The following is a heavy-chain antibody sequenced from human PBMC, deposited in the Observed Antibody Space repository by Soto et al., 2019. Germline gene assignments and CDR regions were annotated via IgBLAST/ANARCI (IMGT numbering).Heavy chain of an antibody. V-gene: IGHV1-3*01. CDR2: INADNGNT. CDR3: ARESSAFDY. CDR1: GYTFTSYG. Sequence: ASVKVSCKASGYTFTSYGVHWVRQAPGQRLEWMGWINADNGNTKNSQKFQGRVTMTTDTSTSTAYMELRSLRSDDTAVYYCARESSAFDYWGQGTLVTVSS. J-gene: IGHJ4*02.